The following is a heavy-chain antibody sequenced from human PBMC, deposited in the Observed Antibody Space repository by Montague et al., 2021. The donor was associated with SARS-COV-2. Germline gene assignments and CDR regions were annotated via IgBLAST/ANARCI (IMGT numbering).Heavy chain of an antibody. D-gene: IGHD4-23*01. Sequence: SETLSLTCTVSGGSITGYYWNWLRRSPGKGLEWIAYIYDGGAVNYNPSLGSRVTISIDTSKNQLSLKVNSVTAADTAVYYCARDHHYGGPGGAYDIWGQGTVVTVSS. V-gene: IGHV4-59*01. CDR1: GGSITGYY. CDR2: IYDGGAV. CDR3: ARDHHYGGPGGAYDI. J-gene: IGHJ3*02.